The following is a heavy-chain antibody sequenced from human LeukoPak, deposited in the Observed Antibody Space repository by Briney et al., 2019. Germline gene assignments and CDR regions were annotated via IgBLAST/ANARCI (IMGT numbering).Heavy chain of an antibody. Sequence: GGCLRLSCVASGFTFNHYAMSWVRQAPGKGLEWVASVSENGDGTMYPDSVKGRFTISRDNSRKTVLLQVNSLRVEDAATYYCARGWTTFHHWGQGALVTVSS. D-gene: IGHD1-1*01. CDR1: GFTFNHYA. CDR2: VSENGDGT. CDR3: ARGWTTFHH. J-gene: IGHJ4*02. V-gene: IGHV3-23*01.